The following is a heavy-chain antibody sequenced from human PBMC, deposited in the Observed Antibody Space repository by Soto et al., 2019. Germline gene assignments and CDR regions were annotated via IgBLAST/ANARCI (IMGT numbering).Heavy chain of an antibody. CDR3: VRSNSEAGWGQFDY. J-gene: IGHJ4*02. CDR2: ISSAGTNK. V-gene: IGHV3-30-3*01. D-gene: IGHD3-16*01. CDR1: GFTFSIYA. Sequence: QVQLVGSGGGVVQPGTSLRLSCAASGFTFSIYAMHWVRQAPEKGLEWVAVISSAGTNKNHADSVRGRFSISRDNSNNMLYLQVDYMRVDDTAVYYCVRSNSEAGWGQFDYGGQGILVTVSS.